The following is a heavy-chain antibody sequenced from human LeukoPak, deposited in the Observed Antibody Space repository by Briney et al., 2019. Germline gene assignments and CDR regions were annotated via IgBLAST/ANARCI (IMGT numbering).Heavy chain of an antibody. J-gene: IGHJ4*02. Sequence: GGSLRLSCTASGFNFSSYEMNWVRQAPGKGLEWLSYISSSGRTIHYADSVKGRFTTSRDNAKNSLSLQMNSLRAEDTAVYYCARKGSGSYYKPFDYWGQGTLVTVSS. CDR2: ISSSGRTI. V-gene: IGHV3-48*03. CDR3: ARKGSGSYYKPFDY. CDR1: GFNFSSYE. D-gene: IGHD3-10*01.